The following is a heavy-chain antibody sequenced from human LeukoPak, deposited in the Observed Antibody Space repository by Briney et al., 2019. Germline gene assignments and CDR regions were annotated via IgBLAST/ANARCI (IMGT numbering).Heavy chain of an antibody. CDR1: GGSISSSNW. Sequence: SETLSLTCAVSGGSISSSNWWSWVRQPPGKGLEWIGEIYHSGNTNYNPSLKSRVAISIDKSKNQFSLKLSSVTAADTAIYYCAREYGSSHSFDPWGQGTLVTVSS. CDR3: AREYGSSHSFDP. D-gene: IGHD6-13*01. CDR2: IYHSGNT. J-gene: IGHJ5*02. V-gene: IGHV4/OR15-8*02.